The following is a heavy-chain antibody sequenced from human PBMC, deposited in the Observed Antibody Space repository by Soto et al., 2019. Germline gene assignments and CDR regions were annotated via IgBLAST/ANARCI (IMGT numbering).Heavy chain of an antibody. D-gene: IGHD3-22*01. CDR1: GFTFSSYW. V-gene: IGHV3-74*01. J-gene: IGHJ4*02. CDR2: INSDGTIT. CDR3: ARGASNTYYDSSGYYYFDY. Sequence: GGSLRLSCAASGFTFSSYWMHWVRQAPGKGLGWVSRINSDGTITIYADSAKGRFVISRDNAKNTLYLQMNSLRAVDSAVYFCARGASNTYYDSSGYYYFDYWGQGPLVTVSS.